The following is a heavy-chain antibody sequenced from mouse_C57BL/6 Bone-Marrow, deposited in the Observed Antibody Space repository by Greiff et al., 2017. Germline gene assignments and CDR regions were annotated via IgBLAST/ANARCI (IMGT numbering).Heavy chain of an antibody. V-gene: IGHV5-4*01. CDR2: ISDGGSYT. Sequence: EVQVVESGGGLVKPGGSLKLSCAASGFTFSSYAMSWVRQTPEKRLEWVATISDGGSYTYYPDNVKGRFTISRDNAKNNRYLQMSHLKSEDTAMYYCASFARSYYFDYWGQGTTLTVSS. CDR3: ASFARSYYFDY. CDR1: GFTFSSYA. J-gene: IGHJ2*01.